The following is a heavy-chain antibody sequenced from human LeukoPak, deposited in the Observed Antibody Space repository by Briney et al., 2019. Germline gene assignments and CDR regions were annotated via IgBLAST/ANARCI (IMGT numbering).Heavy chain of an antibody. CDR2: INAGNRNT. V-gene: IGHV1-3*01. CDR3: ARSARSEAADY. Sequence: ASVKVSCKASGYTFLNYTMHWVRQAPGQRLEWMGWINAGNRNTKYSQKFQGRVTITRDTSATIAYMELSSLRSEDTAVYYCARSARSEAADYWGQGTLVTVSP. CDR1: GYTFLNYT. J-gene: IGHJ4*02.